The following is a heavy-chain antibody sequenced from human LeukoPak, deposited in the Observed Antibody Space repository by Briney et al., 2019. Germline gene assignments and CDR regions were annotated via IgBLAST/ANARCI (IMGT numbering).Heavy chain of an antibody. CDR1: GGSISSYY. CDR2: IYYSGST. D-gene: IGHD5-18*01. CDR3: ARLAYSYGLYYYYYYGMDV. V-gene: IGHV4-59*01. Sequence: SETLSLTCTVSGGSISSYYWSWIRQPPGKGLEWIGYIYYSGSTNYNPSLKSRVTISVDTSKSQFSLKLSSVTAADTAVYYCARLAYSYGLYYYYYYGMDVWGQGTTVTVSS. J-gene: IGHJ6*02.